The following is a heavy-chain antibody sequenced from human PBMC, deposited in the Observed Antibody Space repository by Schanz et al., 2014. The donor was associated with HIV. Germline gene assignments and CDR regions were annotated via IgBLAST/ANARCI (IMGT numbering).Heavy chain of an antibody. Sequence: VQVVESGGGVVQPGRSLRLSCTASGFTFSTYAMHWARQAPGKGLEWVAVIWYDGTNKYYADSVKGRFTISRDNSKNPLYLQMTSLRVEDTAVYYWARARHSWFDPWGQGTLVTVSS. CDR1: GFTFSTYA. J-gene: IGHJ5*02. CDR2: IWYDGTNK. CDR3: ARARHSWFDP. V-gene: IGHV3-33*01.